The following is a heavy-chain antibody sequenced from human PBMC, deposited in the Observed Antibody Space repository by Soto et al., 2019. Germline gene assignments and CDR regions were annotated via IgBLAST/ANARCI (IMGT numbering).Heavy chain of an antibody. CDR2: IHPSGPT. CDR1: GGSFSGYY. J-gene: IGHJ4*01. V-gene: IGHV4-34*01. CDR3: ARGQDRAKVGY. D-gene: IGHD5-18*01. Sequence: PSETLSLTCGVSGGSFSGYYGSWIRQPPGKGLEWIGEIHPSGPTNYNPSLKSRVTMSLNTSKSQLSLNLSSVTAADTAVYFCARGQDRAKVGYWGHGTLVTVSS.